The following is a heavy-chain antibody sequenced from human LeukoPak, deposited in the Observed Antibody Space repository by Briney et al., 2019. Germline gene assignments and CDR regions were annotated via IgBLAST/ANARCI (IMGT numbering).Heavy chain of an antibody. V-gene: IGHV3-30*18. CDR3: AKDTDYDIFKTPGLFDY. CDR1: GFTFSSYG. CDR2: ISYDGSNK. D-gene: IGHD3-9*01. Sequence: AGRSLRLSCAASGFTFSSYGMHWVRQAPGKGLEWVAVISYDGSNKYYADSVKGRFTISRDNSKNTLYLQMNSLRAEDTAVYYCAKDTDYDIFKTPGLFDYWGQGTLVTVSS. J-gene: IGHJ4*02.